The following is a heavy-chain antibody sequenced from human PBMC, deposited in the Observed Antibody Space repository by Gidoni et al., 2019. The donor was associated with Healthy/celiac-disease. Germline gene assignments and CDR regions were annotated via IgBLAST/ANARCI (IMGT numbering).Heavy chain of an antibody. CDR3: ARVDTAMVRYFDY. CDR1: GGSISSYY. D-gene: IGHD5-18*01. CDR2: IYYSGST. J-gene: IGHJ4*02. V-gene: IGHV4-59*01. Sequence: QVQLKESGPGLVKPSETLSLTCTVSGGSISSYYWSWIRQPPGKGLEWIGYIYYSGSTNYNPSLKSRVTISVDTSKNQFSLKLSSVTAADTAVCYCARVDTAMVRYFDYWGQGTLVTVSS.